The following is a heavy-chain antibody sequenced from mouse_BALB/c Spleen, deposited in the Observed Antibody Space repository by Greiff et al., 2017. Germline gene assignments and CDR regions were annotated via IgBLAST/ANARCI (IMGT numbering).Heavy chain of an antibody. Sequence: EVQLQQSGGGLVKPGGSLKLSCAASGFTFSSYTMSWVRQTPEKRLEWVATISSGGGNTYYPDSVKGRFTISRDNAKNNLYLQMSSLRSEDTALYYCARSLYYGNYYAMDYWGQGTSVTVSS. CDR1: GFTFSSYT. CDR3: ARSLYYGNYYAMDY. D-gene: IGHD2-1*01. CDR2: ISSGGGNT. J-gene: IGHJ4*01. V-gene: IGHV5-9*03.